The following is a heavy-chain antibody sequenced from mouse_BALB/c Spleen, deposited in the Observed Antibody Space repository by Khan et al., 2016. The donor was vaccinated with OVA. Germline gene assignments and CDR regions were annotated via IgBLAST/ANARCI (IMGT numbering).Heavy chain of an antibody. Sequence: QVQLQQSGAELVRPGTSVKVSCKASGYAFTNYLIEWVKQRPGQGLEWIGVINPGSVGTNYNEKFKGKAILTVDKSSSTVYMQLSSLTSDDSAVYVGARGGYGTLAYWGQGTLVTVSA. V-gene: IGHV1-54*01. CDR1: GYAFTNYL. D-gene: IGHD2-1*01. CDR2: INPGSVGT. CDR3: ARGGYGTLAY. J-gene: IGHJ3*01.